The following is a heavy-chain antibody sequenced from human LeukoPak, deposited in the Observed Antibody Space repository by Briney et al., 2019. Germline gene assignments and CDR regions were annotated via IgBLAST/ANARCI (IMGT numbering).Heavy chain of an antibody. D-gene: IGHD3-16*01. Sequence: GGSLRLSCAASGFTFSSYGMHWVRQAPGKGLDWVAFIHHDGSNKYYADSVRGSFTISRANSTNTLYLKMNSLRDKDTAVYFCAKGDKMLTWRRTYNRFDPWGQGTLVTVSS. J-gene: IGHJ5*02. CDR3: AKGDKMLTWRRTYNRFDP. CDR2: IHHDGSNK. V-gene: IGHV3-30*02. CDR1: GFTFSSYG.